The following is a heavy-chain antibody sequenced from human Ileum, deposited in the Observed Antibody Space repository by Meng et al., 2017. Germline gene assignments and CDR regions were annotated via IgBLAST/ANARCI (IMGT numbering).Heavy chain of an antibody. Sequence: QVQRQESGPGLVKLSGTLSLPFAVSGDSISSRDWWSWVRQPPGKGLEWIGEISQESGRTNYNPSLKSRVTISLDKSKNQFSLNLNSVTAADTAVYYCVRNEGYSLGDWGQGTLVTVSS. V-gene: IGHV4-4*02. CDR1: GDSISSRDW. J-gene: IGHJ4*02. CDR2: ISQESGRT. D-gene: IGHD2-21*01. CDR3: VRNEGYSLGD.